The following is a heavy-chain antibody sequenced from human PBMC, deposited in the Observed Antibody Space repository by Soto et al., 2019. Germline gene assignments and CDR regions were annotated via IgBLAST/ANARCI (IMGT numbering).Heavy chain of an antibody. CDR2: IYSGGST. V-gene: IGHV3-66*01. Sequence: EVQLVESGGGLVQPGGSLRLSCAASGFTVSTKYMSWVRQAPGKGLEWVSVIYSGGSTFYADPVRGRFTNSRDNSKNTVNLQMNSRRAEDTAVYYCARDPWAADYWGQGTLVPVSS. D-gene: IGHD3-16*01. J-gene: IGHJ4*02. CDR1: GFTVSTKY. CDR3: ARDPWAADY.